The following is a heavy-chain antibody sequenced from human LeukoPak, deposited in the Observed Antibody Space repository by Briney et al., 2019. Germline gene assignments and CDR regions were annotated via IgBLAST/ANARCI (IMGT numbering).Heavy chain of an antibody. D-gene: IGHD6-19*01. Sequence: GGSLRLSCAASGFTFDDYAMHWVRQAPGKGLEWVSGISWNSGSIGYADSVKGRFTISRDNAKNTLYLQMNSLRAEDTTVYYCARGRREYSYTRIAVAGGSSDYWGQGTVVTVSS. V-gene: IGHV3-9*01. CDR3: ARGRREYSYTRIAVAGGSSDY. CDR1: GFTFDDYA. J-gene: IGHJ4*02. CDR2: ISWNSGSI.